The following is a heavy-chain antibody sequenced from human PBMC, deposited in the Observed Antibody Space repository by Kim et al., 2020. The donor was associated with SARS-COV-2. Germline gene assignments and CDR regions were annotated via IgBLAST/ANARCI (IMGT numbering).Heavy chain of an antibody. CDR1: GGSFSGYY. J-gene: IGHJ4*02. V-gene: IGHV4-34*01. CDR3: ASFPCSSTSCYAKFDY. CDR2: INHSGST. Sequence: SETLSLTCAVYGGSFSGYYWSWIRQPPGKGLEWIGEINHSGSTNYNPSLKSRVTISVDTSKNQFSLKLSSVTAADTAVYYCASFPCSSTSCYAKFDYWGQGTLVTVSS. D-gene: IGHD2-2*01.